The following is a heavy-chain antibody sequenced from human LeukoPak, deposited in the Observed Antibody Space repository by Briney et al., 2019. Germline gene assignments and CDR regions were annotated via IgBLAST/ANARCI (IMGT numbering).Heavy chain of an antibody. Sequence: PGGSPRPSCAASGFTLSSYSMNWVRQAPGEGLEWVSSISSSSSYIYYADSVKGRFTISRDNTKNSLYLQMNSLRAEDTAVYYCTRSDTYYDFWSGLKGPANAFDIWGQGTMVTVSS. J-gene: IGHJ3*02. CDR1: GFTLSSYS. CDR3: TRSDTYYDFWSGLKGPANAFDI. V-gene: IGHV3-21*04. CDR2: ISSSSSYI. D-gene: IGHD3-3*01.